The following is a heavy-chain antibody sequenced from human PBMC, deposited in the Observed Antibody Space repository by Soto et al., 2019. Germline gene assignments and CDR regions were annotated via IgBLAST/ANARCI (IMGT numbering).Heavy chain of an antibody. CDR3: ARREVLGDNDILTGRWFDP. Sequence: QVQLVQSGAEVKKPGSSVKVSCKASGGTFSSYAISWVRQAPGQGLEWMGGIIPIFGTANYAQKFQGRVTITAEKSASTAYMAVGSLRSEDTAVYDGARREVLGDNDILTGRWFDPWGQGTLVTVSS. CDR2: IIPIFGTA. D-gene: IGHD3-9*01. J-gene: IGHJ5*02. V-gene: IGHV1-69*14. CDR1: GGTFSSYA.